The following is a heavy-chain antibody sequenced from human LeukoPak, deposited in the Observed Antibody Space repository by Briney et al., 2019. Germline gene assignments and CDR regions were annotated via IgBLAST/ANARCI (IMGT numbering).Heavy chain of an antibody. Sequence: PSETLSLTCTVSGGSISGYYGSWIRQPPGKGREWIGYIYYTGSTNYNPSLKSRVIISVDTSKNQFSLKVSSVTAADTAVYYCVRSKSGTYGWFDPWGQGTLVTVSS. CDR3: VRSKSGTYGWFDP. V-gene: IGHV4-59*01. D-gene: IGHD4-17*01. J-gene: IGHJ5*02. CDR1: GGSISGYY. CDR2: IYYTGST.